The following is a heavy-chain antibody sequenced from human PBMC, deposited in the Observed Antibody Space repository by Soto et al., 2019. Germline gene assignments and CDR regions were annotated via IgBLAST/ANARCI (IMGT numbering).Heavy chain of an antibody. D-gene: IGHD4-17*01. CDR2: ISGSGGST. CDR3: AKDLLPYGEGNY. V-gene: IGHV3-23*01. J-gene: IGHJ4*02. Sequence: PGGSLILSCAASGFTFSSYAMSWVRQAPGKGLEWVSAISGSGGSTYYADSVKGRFTISRDNSKNTLYLQMNSLRAEDTAVYYCAKDLLPYGEGNYWGQGTLVTVSS. CDR1: GFTFSSYA.